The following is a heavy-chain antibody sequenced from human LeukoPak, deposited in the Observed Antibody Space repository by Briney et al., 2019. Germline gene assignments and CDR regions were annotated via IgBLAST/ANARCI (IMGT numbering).Heavy chain of an antibody. CDR1: GCFISSCRYY. V-gene: IGHV4-39*07. CDR3: AREVRAAAGKGWFDP. CDR2: IYYSGST. J-gene: IGHJ5*02. D-gene: IGHD6-13*01. Sequence: PSETLSLTCTVSGCFISSCRYYWGRILQPPGEGLDWIGSIYYSGSTYYNPSLKSRVTISVDTSKNQFSLKLSSVTAADTAVYYCAREVRAAAGKGWFDPWGQGTLVTVSS.